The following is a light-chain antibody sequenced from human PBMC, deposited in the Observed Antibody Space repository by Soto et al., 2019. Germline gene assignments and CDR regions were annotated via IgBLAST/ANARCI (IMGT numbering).Light chain of an antibody. J-gene: IGKJ2*01. CDR3: VQGSHWPT. V-gene: IGKV2-30*01. CDR1: QSLGYSDGNTY. CDR2: KVS. Sequence: DVVMTQSPLSLPVTLGQPASISCRSSQSLGYSDGNTYLNWFKQRAGQSPRRLIYKVSNRDSGVPERFCGSGSGNDFTLKISRVEAEDVGVYYCVQGSHWPTCGQGTKLEIK.